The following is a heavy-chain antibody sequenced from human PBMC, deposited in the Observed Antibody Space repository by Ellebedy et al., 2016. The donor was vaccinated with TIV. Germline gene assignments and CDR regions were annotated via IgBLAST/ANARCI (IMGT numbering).Heavy chain of an antibody. CDR2: ISAYNGNT. D-gene: IGHD1-26*01. V-gene: IGHV1-18*04. CDR1: GYTLTRHG. J-gene: IGHJ5*02. CDR3: ARIVGETSGWFDP. Sequence: AASVKVSCKASGYTLTRHGFSWVRQAPGQGLEWMGWISAYNGNTKSAQNLQDRLTMTTDTSTSTTYMELTSLRSDDTAIYYRARIVGETSGWFDPWGQGTLVIVSS.